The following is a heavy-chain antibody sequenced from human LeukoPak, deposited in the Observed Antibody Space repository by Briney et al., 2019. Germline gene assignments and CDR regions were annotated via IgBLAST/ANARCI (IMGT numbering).Heavy chain of an antibody. Sequence: GGSLRLSCAASGFTFSSYSMNWVRQAPGKGLEWVSYISSASGSIYYADSVKGRFTISRDNAKNSLFLQMNSQRAEDTAVYYCARLPAYCSSTSCYYDYWGQGTLVTVSS. CDR2: ISSASGSI. J-gene: IGHJ4*02. CDR3: ARLPAYCSSTSCYYDY. CDR1: GFTFSSYS. V-gene: IGHV3-48*04. D-gene: IGHD2-2*01.